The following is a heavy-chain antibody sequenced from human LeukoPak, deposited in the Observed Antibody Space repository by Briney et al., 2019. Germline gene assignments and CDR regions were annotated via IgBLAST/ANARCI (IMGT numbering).Heavy chain of an antibody. Sequence: PGGSLRLSCAASGFTFNNAWMSWVRQAPGKGLEWVGRIKSKTDGGTTEYAAPVKGRFTISRDDSKNTLYLQMNNLKTEDTAVYYCTTASRGSLFYYYYGMDVWGQGTTVTVSS. D-gene: IGHD5-12*01. CDR2: IKSKTDGGTT. V-gene: IGHV3-15*01. CDR1: GFTFNNAW. CDR3: TTASRGSLFYYYYGMDV. J-gene: IGHJ6*02.